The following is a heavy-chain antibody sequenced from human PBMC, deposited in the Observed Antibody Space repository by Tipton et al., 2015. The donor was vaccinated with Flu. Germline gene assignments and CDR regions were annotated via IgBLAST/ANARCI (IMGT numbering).Heavy chain of an antibody. CDR1: GYTFNNYW. D-gene: IGHD3-22*01. V-gene: IGHV5-51*01. Sequence: QLVQSGAEVKKPGESLKISCKGSGYTFNNYWIGWVRQMPGKGLEWMGIIYPGDSDTRYNPFFQGQVTISADKSISTAYLQWSSLKASDTAIYYCATSSQYNGYYSALAYWGQGTLVTVSS. CDR3: ATSSQYNGYYSALAY. J-gene: IGHJ4*02. CDR2: IYPGDSDT.